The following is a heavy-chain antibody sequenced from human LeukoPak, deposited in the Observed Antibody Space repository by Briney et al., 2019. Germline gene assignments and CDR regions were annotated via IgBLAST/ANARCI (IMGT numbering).Heavy chain of an antibody. D-gene: IGHD1-26*01. V-gene: IGHV1-2*02. J-gene: IGHJ6*02. CDR1: GYTFTGYY. CDR2: INPNSGGT. Sequence: ASVKVSCKASGYTFTGYYMHWVRQAPGQGLEWRGWINPNSGGTNYAQKVQGRVTMTRDTSISTAYMELSRLRSDDTAVYYCARDTPIVGGNPSGMDVWGQGTTVTVSS. CDR3: ARDTPIVGGNPSGMDV.